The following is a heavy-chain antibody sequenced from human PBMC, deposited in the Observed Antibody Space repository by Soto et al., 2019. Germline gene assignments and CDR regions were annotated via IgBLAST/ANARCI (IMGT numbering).Heavy chain of an antibody. CDR3: ARGRGVQAYSYGYLRYYYYYIDV. D-gene: IGHD5-18*01. J-gene: IGHJ6*03. V-gene: IGHV4-34*01. CDR2: INHSGST. Sequence: SETLSLTCAVYGGSFSGYYWSWIRQPPGKGLEWIGEINHSGSTNYNPSLKSRVTISVDTSKNQFSLKLSSVTAADTAVYYCARGRGVQAYSYGYLRYYYYYIDVWGKGTTVTVSS. CDR1: GGSFSGYY.